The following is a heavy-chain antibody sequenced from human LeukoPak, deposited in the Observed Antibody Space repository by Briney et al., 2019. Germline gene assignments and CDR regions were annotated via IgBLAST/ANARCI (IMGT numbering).Heavy chain of an antibody. CDR1: GYTLTELS. Sequence: ASVKVSCKVSGYTLTELSMHWVRQAPGKGLEWMGGFDPEDGETNYAQKSQGRVTMTEDTSTDTAYMELSSLRSEDTAVYYCATGQHYDILTGYSYWGQGTLVTVSS. CDR2: FDPEDGET. V-gene: IGHV1-24*01. D-gene: IGHD3-9*01. CDR3: ATGQHYDILTGYSY. J-gene: IGHJ4*02.